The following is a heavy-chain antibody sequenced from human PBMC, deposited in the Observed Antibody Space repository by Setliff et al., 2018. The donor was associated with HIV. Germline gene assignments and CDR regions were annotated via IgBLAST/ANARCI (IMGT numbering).Heavy chain of an antibody. V-gene: IGHV4-31*03. CDR1: GGSISSGGYY. J-gene: IGHJ4*02. CDR3: AREQHRMYNSGWYFHIDS. Sequence: LSLTCTVSGGSISSGGYYWSWIRQYPGKGLEWIGYIYYSGSTYYNPSLKSRVTISVDTSKNQFSLKLSSVTAADTAVYYCAREQHRMYNSGWYFHIDSWGQGALVTVSS. CDR2: IYYSGST. D-gene: IGHD6-19*01.